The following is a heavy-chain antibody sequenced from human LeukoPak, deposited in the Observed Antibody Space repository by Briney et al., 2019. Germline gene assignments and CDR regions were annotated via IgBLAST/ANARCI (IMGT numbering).Heavy chain of an antibody. D-gene: IGHD3-16*01. CDR3: VRFGVNYDMDV. CDR2: IHYSGRA. J-gene: IGHJ6*02. V-gene: IGHV4-59*01. CDR1: GGSISGYY. Sequence: SETLSLTCSDSGGSISGYYWTWVRQPPGKGLEWIGQIHYSGRADYNPSLKSRITMSVDTSRNQISLKLSSVTAADTAIYYCVRFGVNYDMDVWGQGTTVTV.